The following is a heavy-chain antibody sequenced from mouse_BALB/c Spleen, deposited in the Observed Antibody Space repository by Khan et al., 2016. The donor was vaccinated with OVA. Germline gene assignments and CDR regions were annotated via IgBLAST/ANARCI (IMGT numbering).Heavy chain of an antibody. Sequence: QVQLKESGAELVKPGASVKMSCKASGYKITSYNMHWVKQTPGQGLEWIGTIYPGNGDTSYNQKFKGKATLTADKSSNTAYMQVSSLTSEDSAVYYCARDYGSSYDWWAYWGKGTLVTVSA. CDR2: IYPGNGDT. V-gene: IGHV1-12*01. CDR1: GYKITSYN. J-gene: IGHJ3*01. D-gene: IGHD1-1*01. CDR3: ARDYGSSYDWWAY.